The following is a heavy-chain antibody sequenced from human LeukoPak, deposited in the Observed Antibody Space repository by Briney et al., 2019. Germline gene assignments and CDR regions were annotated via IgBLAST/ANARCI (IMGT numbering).Heavy chain of an antibody. CDR3: ARLSSSWSSVASDY. V-gene: IGHV4-39*01. J-gene: IGHJ4*02. CDR1: GGSISSSSYY. D-gene: IGHD6-13*01. Sequence: SETLSLTCTVSGGSISSSSYYWGSIRPPPGKGLEWIGIIYYSGSTYYNPSLKSRVTISVDTSKNQFSLKLSSVTAADTAVYYCARLSSSWSSVASDYWGQGTLVTVSS. CDR2: IYYSGST.